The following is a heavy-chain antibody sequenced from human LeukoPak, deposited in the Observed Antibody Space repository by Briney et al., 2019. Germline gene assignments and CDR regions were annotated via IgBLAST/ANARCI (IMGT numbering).Heavy chain of an antibody. J-gene: IGHJ4*02. D-gene: IGHD2-2*01. CDR3: ARGPPACSTNCYGYLDY. V-gene: IGHV3-53*01. Sequence: GGSLRLSCAASGFTVSGNYMSWVRQAPGKGLEWISLIYGGGDTYYPDSVRGRFTISRDNSKNTLYLQMNSLRAEDTAVYYCARGPPACSTNCYGYLDYWGQGTLVTVSS. CDR2: IYGGGDT. CDR1: GFTVSGNY.